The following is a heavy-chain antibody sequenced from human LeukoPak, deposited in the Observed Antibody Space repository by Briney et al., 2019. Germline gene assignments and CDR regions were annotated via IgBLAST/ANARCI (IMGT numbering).Heavy chain of an antibody. CDR2: ISHDGDHK. CDR1: GFTFSSYA. CDR3: ARMRGRYCSSNGCYVEY. Sequence: GRSLRLSCAASGFTFSSYAMHWVRQAPGTGLEWVAVISHDGDHKYHADSVKGRFTISRDNSKNTLYLQMNSLRVEDTAVYYCARMRGRYCSSNGCYVEYWGQGALVTVSS. D-gene: IGHD2-2*01. V-gene: IGHV3-30-3*01. J-gene: IGHJ4*02.